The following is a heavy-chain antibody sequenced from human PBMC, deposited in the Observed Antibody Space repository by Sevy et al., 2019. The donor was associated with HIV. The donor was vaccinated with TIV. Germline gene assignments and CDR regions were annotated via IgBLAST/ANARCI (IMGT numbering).Heavy chain of an antibody. D-gene: IGHD3-22*01. CDR2: ISGSGGST. CDR1: GFTFSSYA. J-gene: IGHJ4*02. Sequence: GGSLRLSYAASGFTFSSYAMIWVRQAPGKRLEWVSAISGSGGSTYYADSVKGRFTISRDNSKNTLYLQMNSLRAEDTAVYYCAKDQQRYYYDSSGTSDLFDYWGQGTLVTVSS. V-gene: IGHV3-23*01. CDR3: AKDQQRYYYDSSGTSDLFDY.